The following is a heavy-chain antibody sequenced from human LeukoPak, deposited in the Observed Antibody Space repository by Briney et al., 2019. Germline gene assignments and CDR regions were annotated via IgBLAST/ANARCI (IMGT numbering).Heavy chain of an antibody. V-gene: IGHV4-39*01. J-gene: IGHJ3*02. Sequence: SETLSLTCTVSGGSISSSRYYWGWIRQPPGQGLEWIGSIYYSGSTYYNPSLKSRVTISVDTSKNQFSLKLSSVTAADTAVYYCARHLADYYDSSGYSHDAFDIWGQGTMVTVSS. CDR3: ARHLADYYDSSGYSHDAFDI. CDR2: IYYSGST. CDR1: GGSISSSRYY. D-gene: IGHD3-22*01.